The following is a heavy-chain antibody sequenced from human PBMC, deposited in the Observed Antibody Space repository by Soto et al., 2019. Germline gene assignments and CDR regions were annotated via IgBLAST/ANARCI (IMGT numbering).Heavy chain of an antibody. Sequence: EVQLVESGGGLVQPGGSLRLSCAASGFTFSSYSLNWVRQAPGKGLEWVSYISSSSSTIYYADSVKGRFTISRDNAKNSLYLQMNGLRAEDTAVYYCAGEADYVNWFDPWGQGTLVTVSS. V-gene: IGHV3-48*01. CDR1: GFTFSSYS. D-gene: IGHD4-17*01. CDR3: AGEADYVNWFDP. J-gene: IGHJ5*02. CDR2: ISSSSSTI.